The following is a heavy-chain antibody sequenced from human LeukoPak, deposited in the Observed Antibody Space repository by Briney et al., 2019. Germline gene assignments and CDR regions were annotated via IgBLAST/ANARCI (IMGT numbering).Heavy chain of an antibody. D-gene: IGHD1-26*01. J-gene: IGHJ4*02. CDR1: GGSISGYF. Sequence: SETLTLTCTVSGGSISGYFWSWIRQPPGKGLEWIGYIHASGSTNQSPSLKSRVTISVDTSKNQFSLKLTSVTAADTAVYYCARGRPVTGSFYFDYWGQGTLVTVSS. V-gene: IGHV4-59*01. CDR2: IHASGST. CDR3: ARGRPVTGSFYFDY.